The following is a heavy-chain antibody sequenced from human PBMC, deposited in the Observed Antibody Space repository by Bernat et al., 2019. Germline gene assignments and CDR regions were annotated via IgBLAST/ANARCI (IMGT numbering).Heavy chain of an antibody. D-gene: IGHD1-26*01. J-gene: IGHJ6*02. CDR1: GFTFSSYG. V-gene: IGHV3-33*01. CDR3: ARDTSGYYYYGMDV. Sequence: QVQLVESGGGVVQPGRSLRLSCAASGFTFSSYGMHWVRQAPGKGLEWVAVIWYDGSNKYYADSVKGRFTISRDNSKNTLYLQMNSLRAEDTAVYYCARDTSGYYYYGMDVWGQGTTVTVSS. CDR2: IWYDGSNK.